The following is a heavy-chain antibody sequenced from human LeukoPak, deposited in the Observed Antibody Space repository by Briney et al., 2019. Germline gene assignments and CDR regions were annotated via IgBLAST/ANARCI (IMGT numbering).Heavy chain of an antibody. CDR1: GGSFSGYY. CDR3: ARGYGGKSY. V-gene: IGHV4-34*01. Sequence: SETLSLTCAVYGGSFSGYYWSWIRQTPGKGLEWIGEINHSGSTNYNPSLKSRVTISVDTSKNQFSLKLSSVTAADTAVYYCARGYGGKSYWGQGTLVTVSS. CDR2: INHSGST. J-gene: IGHJ4*02. D-gene: IGHD4-23*01.